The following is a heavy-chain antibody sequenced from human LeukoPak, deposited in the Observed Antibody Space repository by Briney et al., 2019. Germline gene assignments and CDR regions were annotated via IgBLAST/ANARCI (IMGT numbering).Heavy chain of an antibody. CDR1: GGSFSGYY. D-gene: IGHD5-12*01. CDR2: INHSGST. Sequence: SETLPLTCAVYGGSFSGYYWSWIRQPPGKGLEWIGEINHSGSTNYNPSLKSRVTISVDTSKNQFSLKLSSVTAADTAVYYCARASGYSGYDRRFAFDIWGQGTMVTVSS. CDR3: ARASGYSGYDRRFAFDI. V-gene: IGHV4-34*01. J-gene: IGHJ3*02.